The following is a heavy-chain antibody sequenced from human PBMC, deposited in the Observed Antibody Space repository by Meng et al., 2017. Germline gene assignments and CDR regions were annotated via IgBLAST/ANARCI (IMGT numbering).Heavy chain of an antibody. CDR1: GFTFSSYG. CDR2: IWYDGSNK. V-gene: IGHV3-33*01. Sequence: QVELVGSGGGVVQPGRSLRLSCAASGFTFSSYGMHWVRQAPGKGLEWVAVIWYDGSNKYYADSVKGRFTISRDNSKNTLYLQMNSLRAEDTAVYYCARGKGWFDPWGQGTLVTVSS. CDR3: ARGKGWFDP. J-gene: IGHJ5*02.